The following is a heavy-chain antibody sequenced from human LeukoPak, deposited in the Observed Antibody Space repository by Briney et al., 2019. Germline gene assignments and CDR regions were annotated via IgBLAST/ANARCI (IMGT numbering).Heavy chain of an antibody. CDR2: ISGGGDAT. Sequence: GGSLRLSCAASGFTFSNYAMRWVRQAPGKGLEWVSGISGGGDATYYSDSVKGRFTISRDNSKNTVSLQMKSLRTEDTALYFCARAGGSGSSYYFDYWGQRTLVTVSS. CDR1: GFTFSNYA. J-gene: IGHJ4*02. D-gene: IGHD6-19*01. CDR3: ARAGGSGSSYYFDY. V-gene: IGHV3-23*01.